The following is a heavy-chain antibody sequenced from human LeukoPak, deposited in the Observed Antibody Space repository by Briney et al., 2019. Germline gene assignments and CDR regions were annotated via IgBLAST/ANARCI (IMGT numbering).Heavy chain of an antibody. J-gene: IGHJ4*02. V-gene: IGHV3-23*01. Sequence: GGSLRLSCAASRFRFSTFPMGWVRQAPGKGLEWVSGISAGGETTFYADSVRGRLTISRDNSKNTLYLQMNSLRPEDTAVYYCAKDRSYYDSGGFRNFDYWGQGTLVTVSS. CDR2: ISAGGETT. CDR1: RFRFSTFP. D-gene: IGHD3-22*01. CDR3: AKDRSYYDSGGFRNFDY.